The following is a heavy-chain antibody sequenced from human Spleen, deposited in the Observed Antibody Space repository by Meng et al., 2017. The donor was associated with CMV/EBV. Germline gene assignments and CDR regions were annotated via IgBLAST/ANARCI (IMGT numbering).Heavy chain of an antibody. CDR2: IGTAGDT. CDR1: GFTFSRHD. J-gene: IGHJ6*02. V-gene: IGHV3-13*03. Sequence: GESLKISCAACGFTFSRHDMHWVRQATGKGLEWVSAIGTAGDTYYPGPVKGQFTISRENAKNSLYLQMNSLRAEDTAVYYCARGYSPRSPWDYGMDVWGQGTTVTVSS. CDR3: ARGYSPRSPWDYGMDV. D-gene: IGHD2-15*01.